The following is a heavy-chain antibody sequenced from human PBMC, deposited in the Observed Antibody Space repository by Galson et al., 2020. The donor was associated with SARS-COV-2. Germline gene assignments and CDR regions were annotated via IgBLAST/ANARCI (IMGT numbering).Heavy chain of an antibody. D-gene: IGHD3-3*01. CDR1: GGSFSAFY. CDR3: TRARVTTIFGVVITRDAFDF. V-gene: IGHV4-34*01. CDR2: IDHSGST. J-gene: IGHJ3*01. Sequence: SETLSITCAVYGGSFSAFYWSWVRQPPAKGLEWIGEIDHSGSTDYNPSLKSRLTMSLDTSKKQFSLKLSSVTAADTAVYYCTRARVTTIFGVVITRDAFDFWGQGALVTVSS.